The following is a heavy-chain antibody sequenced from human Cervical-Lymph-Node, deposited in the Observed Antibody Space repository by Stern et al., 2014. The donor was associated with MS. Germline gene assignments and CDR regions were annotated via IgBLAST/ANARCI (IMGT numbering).Heavy chain of an antibody. D-gene: IGHD6-13*01. V-gene: IGHV3-15*01. J-gene: IGHJ5*02. CDR1: GFTFTNAW. CDR2: IKSKTDGGAK. CDR3: STGPGIALS. Sequence: VQLLESGGGLVKPGGSLRLSCAASGFTFTNAWMSWVRQAPGKGLEWVSRIKSKTDGGAKDYAAPVKGRFTISRDDSKKTLYLQMNSLKTEDTAVYYCSTGPGIALSWGQGTLVTTSS.